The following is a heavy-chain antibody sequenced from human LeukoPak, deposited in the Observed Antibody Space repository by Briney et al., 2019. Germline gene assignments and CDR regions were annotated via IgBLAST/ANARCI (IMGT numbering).Heavy chain of an antibody. CDR2: ISYDGSNK. CDR3: AKDEPGISATRPDY. D-gene: IGHD6-19*01. J-gene: IGHJ4*02. V-gene: IGHV3-30*18. Sequence: PGRSLRLFCAASGFTFSLFGMHWVRQAPGKGLEWVALISYDGSNKWYADSVEGRFTTSRDNSKNTLYLQMSSLRAEDTAVYYCAKDEPGISATRPDYWGQGTLVSVSS. CDR1: GFTFSLFG.